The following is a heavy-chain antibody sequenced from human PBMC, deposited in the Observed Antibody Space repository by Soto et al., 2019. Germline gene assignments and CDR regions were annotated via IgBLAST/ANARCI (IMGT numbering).Heavy chain of an antibody. CDR1: GDSISTYY. CDR2: LYYGRSA. V-gene: IGHV4-59*01. D-gene: IGHD3-22*01. Sequence: QVQLQESGPGLVKPSETLSLTCAVSGDSISTYYCMWIRQPPGKGLESIGYLYYGRSANYNPSLKSRVTLSVDTSTNQCSLTLSSMTAADTAAYYCALRSMAVVPEYWGQGTLVTVSS. J-gene: IGHJ4*02. CDR3: ALRSMAVVPEY.